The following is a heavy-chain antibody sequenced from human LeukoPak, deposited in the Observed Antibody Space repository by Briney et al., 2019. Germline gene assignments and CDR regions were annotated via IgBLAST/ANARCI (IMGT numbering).Heavy chain of an antibody. V-gene: IGHV3-9*01. CDR3: AKEGTTYVPYFDY. J-gene: IGHJ4*02. CDR2: ISWNSGSI. Sequence: GRSLRLSCAASGFTFDDYAMHWVRQAPGKGLEWVSGISWNSGSIGYADSVKGRFTISRDNSKNTLYLQMNSLRAEDTAVYYCAKEGTTYVPYFDYWGQGTLVTVSS. CDR1: GFTFDDYA. D-gene: IGHD1-7*01.